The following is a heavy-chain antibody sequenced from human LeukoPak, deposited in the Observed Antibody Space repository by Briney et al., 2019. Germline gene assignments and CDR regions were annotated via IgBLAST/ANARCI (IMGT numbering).Heavy chain of an antibody. J-gene: IGHJ3*02. CDR3: AVSRIVGAVDVFDM. V-gene: IGHV3-66*01. CDR2: IYSGGNT. D-gene: IGHD1-26*01. Sequence: GGSLRLSCAASGLTVSSNYMSWVRQAPGKGLEWVSVIYSGGNTYYADSVKGRFTISRDNSKNTVSLQMNSLRDEDTAVYFCAVSRIVGAVDVFDMWGQGTMVTVSS. CDR1: GLTVSSNY.